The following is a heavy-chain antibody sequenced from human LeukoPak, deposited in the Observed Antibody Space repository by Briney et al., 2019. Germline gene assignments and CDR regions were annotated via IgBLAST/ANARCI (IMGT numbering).Heavy chain of an antibody. CDR2: IKSKTDGGTT. V-gene: IGHV3-15*01. CDR1: GFTFSNAW. Sequence: GGSLRLSCAASGFTFSNAWMSWVRQAPGKGLEWVGRIKSKTDGGTTDYAAPVKGRFTISRDDSKNTLYLQMNSLKTEDTAVYYCTTEGDIVVVVAATPSSNDYWGQGTLVTVSS. J-gene: IGHJ4*02. CDR3: TTEGDIVVVVAATPSSNDY. D-gene: IGHD2-15*01.